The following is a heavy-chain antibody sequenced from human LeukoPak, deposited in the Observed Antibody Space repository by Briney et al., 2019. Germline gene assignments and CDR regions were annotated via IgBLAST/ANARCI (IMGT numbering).Heavy chain of an antibody. Sequence: SVKVSCKASGGTFSSYAISWVRQAPGQGLEWKGGIIPIFGTANYAQKFQGRVTITADESTSTAYMELSSLRSEDTAVYYCARALKRVDTAMAYDYWGQGTLVTVSS. CDR3: ARALKRVDTAMAYDY. CDR1: GGTFSSYA. CDR2: IIPIFGTA. V-gene: IGHV1-69*13. D-gene: IGHD5-18*01. J-gene: IGHJ4*02.